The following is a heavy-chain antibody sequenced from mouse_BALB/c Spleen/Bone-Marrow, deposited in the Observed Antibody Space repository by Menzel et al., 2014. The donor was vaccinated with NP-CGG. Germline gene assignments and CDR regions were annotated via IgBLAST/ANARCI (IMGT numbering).Heavy chain of an antibody. CDR2: IYPGNVNT. CDR3: ATYDY. Sequence: VKLMESGPELVEPGASVRISCKASGYTFTSYYIHWVKQRPGQGPEWIGWIYPGNVNTKYNEKFKGKATLTADKSSSTAYMQLSSLTSEDSAVYFCATYDYWGQGTTLTVSS. J-gene: IGHJ2*01. CDR1: GYTFTSYY. V-gene: IGHV1S56*01.